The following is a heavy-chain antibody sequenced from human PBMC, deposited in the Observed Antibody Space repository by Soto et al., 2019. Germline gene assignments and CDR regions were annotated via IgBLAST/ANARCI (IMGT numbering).Heavy chain of an antibody. CDR3: TREYAVNEPNWLDP. J-gene: IGHJ5*02. CDR1: GFTFSIYS. CDR2: ISSSSTYT. D-gene: IGHD6-19*01. V-gene: IGHV3-21*01. Sequence: TGGSLRLSCAASGFTFSIYSMNWVRQAPGKGLEWVSSISSSSTYTYYADAVKGRFTISRDNAKNSLYLQMNSLRATDTAVYYCTREYAVNEPNWLDPWGQGTLVTVS.